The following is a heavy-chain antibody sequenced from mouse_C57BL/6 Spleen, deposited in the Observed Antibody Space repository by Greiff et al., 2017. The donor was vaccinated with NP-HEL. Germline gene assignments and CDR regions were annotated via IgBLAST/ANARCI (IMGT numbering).Heavy chain of an antibody. V-gene: IGHV1-85*01. CDR3: ASDTTVVAPGYFDY. CDR1: GYTFTSYD. CDR2: IYPRDGST. Sequence: QVQLQQSGPELVKPGASVKLSCKASGYTFTSYDINWVKQRPGQGLEWIGWIYPRDGSTKYNEKFKGKATLTVDTSSSTAYMELHSLTSEDSAVYFWASDTTVVAPGYFDYWGQGTTLTVSS. D-gene: IGHD1-1*01. J-gene: IGHJ2*01.